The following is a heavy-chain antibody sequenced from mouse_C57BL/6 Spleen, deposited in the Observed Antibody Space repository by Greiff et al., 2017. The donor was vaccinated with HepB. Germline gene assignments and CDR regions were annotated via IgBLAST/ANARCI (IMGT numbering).Heavy chain of an antibody. CDR3: ADYGSSYGFAY. CDR1: GYSFTGYY. CDR2: INPSTGGT. Sequence: EVQGVESGPELVKPGASVKISCKASGYSFTGYYMNWVKQSPEKSLEWIGEINPSTGGTTYNQKFKAKATLTVDKSSSTAYMQLKSLTSEDSAVYYCADYGSSYGFAYWGQGTLVTVSA. J-gene: IGHJ3*01. D-gene: IGHD1-1*01. V-gene: IGHV1-42*01.